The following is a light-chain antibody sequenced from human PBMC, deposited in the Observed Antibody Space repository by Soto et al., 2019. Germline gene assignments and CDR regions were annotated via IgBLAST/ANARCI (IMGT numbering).Light chain of an antibody. J-gene: IGKJ2*01. V-gene: IGKV3-20*01. CDR1: QSISTES. CDR2: ATS. Sequence: EIVLTQSPGTLSLSPGEGTTLSCRTSQSISTESLAWYQHKPGQAPRLLIYATSSRATGIPDRFSGSGSGTDFTLTISRLEPEDFAVYYCQQNHFGQGIRLEIK. CDR3: QQNH.